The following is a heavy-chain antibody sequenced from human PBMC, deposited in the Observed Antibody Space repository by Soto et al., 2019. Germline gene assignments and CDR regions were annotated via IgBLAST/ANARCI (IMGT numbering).Heavy chain of an antibody. J-gene: IGHJ5*02. CDR2: ISNDGKKR. CDR3: AKDPLPGRVGSFAL. V-gene: IGHV3-30*18. Sequence: GGSLRLSCVGFGFTFSNHGMHSVRQAPGKGLEWMAVISNDGKKRYYADCVKGRFTSFRDNSKKSRYVQRDSLRDEDTAIYYWAKDPLPGRVGSFALWGQGTLFPISS. CDR1: GFTFSNHG. D-gene: IGHD1-26*01.